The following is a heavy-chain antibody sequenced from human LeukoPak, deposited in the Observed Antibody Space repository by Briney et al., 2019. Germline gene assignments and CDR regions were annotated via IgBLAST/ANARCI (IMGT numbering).Heavy chain of an antibody. CDR1: GFTFSSYA. J-gene: IGHJ4*02. CDR2: ISGSGGST. D-gene: IGHD5-12*01. V-gene: IGHV3-23*01. Sequence: GGSLRLSCAASGFTFSSYAMSWVRQAPGKGLEWVSAISGSGGSTYYADSVKGRFTISRDNAKNSVYLQMNSLRPEDTAVYYCSSDRLGGLDYWGQGTLVTVSS. CDR3: SSDRLGGLDY.